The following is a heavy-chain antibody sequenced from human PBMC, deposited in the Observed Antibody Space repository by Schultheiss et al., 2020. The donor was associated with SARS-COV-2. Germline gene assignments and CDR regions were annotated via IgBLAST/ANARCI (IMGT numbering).Heavy chain of an antibody. CDR2: IDWDDDK. D-gene: IGHD1-26*01. V-gene: IGHV2-70*01. Sequence: SGPTLVKPTQTLTLTCTFSGFSLSTSGMCVSWIRQPPGKALEWLALIDWDDDKYYSTSLKTRLTISKDTSKNQVVLTMTNMDPVDTATYYCARIQGDSSGSYCVGAFDIWGQGTMVTVSS. CDR3: ARIQGDSSGSYCVGAFDI. CDR1: GFSLSTSGMC. J-gene: IGHJ3*02.